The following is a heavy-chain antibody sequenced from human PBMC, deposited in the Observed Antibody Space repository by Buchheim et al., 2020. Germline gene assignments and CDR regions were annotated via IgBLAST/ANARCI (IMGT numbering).Heavy chain of an antibody. CDR1: GFTFSSYA. CDR3: ARDSTGRPLDY. J-gene: IGHJ4*02. Sequence: EVEMVESGGSLVQPGGSLRLSCVASGFTFSSYAMNWVRQVPGKGLEWLSYTTGGSDIIFYADSVKGRFTTSRDNAKNSLFLQMNSLRAGDTAVYYCARDSTGRPLDYWGQGTL. CDR2: TTGGSDII. D-gene: IGHD3-10*01. V-gene: IGHV3-48*01.